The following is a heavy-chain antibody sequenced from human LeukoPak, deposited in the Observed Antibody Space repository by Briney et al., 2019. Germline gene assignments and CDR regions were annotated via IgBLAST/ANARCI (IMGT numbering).Heavy chain of an antibody. Sequence: SGTLSLTCTVSGGSISSYYWSWIRQPPGKGLEWIGYIYYSGSTNYNPSLKSRVTISVDTSKNQFSLKLSSVTAADTAVYYCAISRDGYNYPNLFDYWGQGTLVTVSS. J-gene: IGHJ4*02. CDR3: AISRDGYNYPNLFDY. D-gene: IGHD5-24*01. CDR1: GGSISSYY. CDR2: IYYSGST. V-gene: IGHV4-59*08.